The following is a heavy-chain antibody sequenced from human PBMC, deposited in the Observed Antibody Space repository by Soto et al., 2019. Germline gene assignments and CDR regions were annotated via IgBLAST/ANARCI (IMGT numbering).Heavy chain of an antibody. CDR2: ISSDGNDK. V-gene: IGHV3-30*18. CDR3: AEGSFSAHQFLDH. J-gene: IGHJ4*02. CDR1: GFTFSNYG. D-gene: IGHD3-10*01. Sequence: QVQLVESGGGVVQPGRSLRLSCAASGFTFSNYGMHWVRQAPGKGLEWGTTISSDGNDKYYAGSVKGRFTISRDNSENTLDLQMNGLRAEDTAVYYCAEGSFSAHQFLDHWCQGTLVTVSS.